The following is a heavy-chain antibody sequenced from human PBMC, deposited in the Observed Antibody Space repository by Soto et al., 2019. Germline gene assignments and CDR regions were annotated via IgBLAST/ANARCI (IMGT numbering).Heavy chain of an antibody. CDR2: IWYDGSNK. Sequence: GGSLRLSCAASGFTFSSYGMHWVRQAPGKGLEWVAVIWYDGSNKYYADSVKGRFTISRDNSKNTLYLQMNSLRAEDTAVYYCARSPGDYGDYNYYFDYWGQGTLVTVSS. V-gene: IGHV3-33*01. CDR3: ARSPGDYGDYNYYFDY. CDR1: GFTFSSYG. J-gene: IGHJ4*02. D-gene: IGHD4-17*01.